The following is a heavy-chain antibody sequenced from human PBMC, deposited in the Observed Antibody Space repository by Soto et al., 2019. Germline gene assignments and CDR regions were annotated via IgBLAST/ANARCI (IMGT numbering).Heavy chain of an antibody. J-gene: IGHJ4*02. CDR3: ARQWLDSYYFDY. V-gene: IGHV3-64*01. CDR1: GFTFSNSW. Sequence: GSLRLSCAASGFTFSNSWMTWVRQAPGKGLEYVSAISSNGGSTYYANSVKGRFTISRDNSKNTLYLQMGSLRAEDMAVYYCARQWLDSYYFDYWGQGTLVTVSS. D-gene: IGHD6-19*01. CDR2: ISSNGGST.